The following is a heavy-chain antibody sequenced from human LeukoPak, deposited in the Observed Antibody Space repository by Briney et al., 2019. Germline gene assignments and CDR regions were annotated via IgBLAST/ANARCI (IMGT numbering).Heavy chain of an antibody. Sequence: GGSLRLSCAASGFTFSSYTMNWVRQAPGKGLEWISYITSSSSIISYADSVKGRFTTSRDNARNSLYLQMNSLRDEDTAVYYCARDQGQQLAIDYWGQGTLVTVSS. D-gene: IGHD6-13*01. CDR2: ITSSSSII. J-gene: IGHJ4*02. CDR3: ARDQGQQLAIDY. V-gene: IGHV3-48*02. CDR1: GFTFSSYT.